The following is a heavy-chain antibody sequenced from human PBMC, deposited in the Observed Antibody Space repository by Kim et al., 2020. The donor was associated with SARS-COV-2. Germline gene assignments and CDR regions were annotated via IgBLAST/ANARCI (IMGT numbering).Heavy chain of an antibody. V-gene: IGHV3-9*01. CDR2: ISWNSGSI. Sequence: GGSLRLSCAASGFTFDDYAMHWVRQAPGKGLEWVSGISWNSGSIGYADSVKGRFTISRDNAKNSLYLQMNSLRAEDTALYYCAKDSLYAVYWGQGTLVTVSS. D-gene: IGHD2-8*01. J-gene: IGHJ4*02. CDR1: GFTFDDYA. CDR3: AKDSLYAVY.